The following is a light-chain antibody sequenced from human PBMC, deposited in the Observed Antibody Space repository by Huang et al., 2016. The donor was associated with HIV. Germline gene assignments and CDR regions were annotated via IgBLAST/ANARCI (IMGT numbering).Light chain of an antibody. CDR3: QHYSNWPPMYT. V-gene: IGKV3-15*01. CDR2: STS. J-gene: IGKJ2*01. CDR1: ESLNNK. Sequence: EVVMNQSPGTLSVSPGKRATLSCKTSESLNNKLVWYQQKPGQAPRLRIYSTSTRATGGPARFSGGGSGTEVTLTISRLQSEDFGIYYCQHYSNWPPMYTFGQGTKLEI.